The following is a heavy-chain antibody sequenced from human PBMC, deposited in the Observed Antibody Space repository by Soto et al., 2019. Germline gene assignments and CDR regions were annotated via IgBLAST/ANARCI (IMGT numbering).Heavy chain of an antibody. Sequence: SETLSLTCTVSGGSVSSGNYYWSWIRQPPGKGLEWIGYIYYSGSTNYNPSLKSRVTLSVDTPRNQFSLKLTSVTAADTAVYYCARRASGTPYFDYWGQGTLVTVPS. J-gene: IGHJ4*02. CDR3: ARRASGTPYFDY. D-gene: IGHD1-1*01. CDR1: GGSVSSGNYY. CDR2: IYYSGST. V-gene: IGHV4-61*01.